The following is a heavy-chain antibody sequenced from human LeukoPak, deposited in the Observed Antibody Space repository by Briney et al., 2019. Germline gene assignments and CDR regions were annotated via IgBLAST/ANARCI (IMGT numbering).Heavy chain of an antibody. V-gene: IGHV4-39*02. CDR3: ARDSSGSSNWFDP. CDR2: IYYSGST. Sequence: PSETLSPTCTVSGGSISSSSYYWGWIRQPPGKGLEWIGSIYYSGSTYYNPSLKSRVTISVDTSKNQFSLKLSSVTAADTAVYYCARDSSGSSNWFDPWGQGTLVTVSS. J-gene: IGHJ5*02. CDR1: GGSISSSSYY. D-gene: IGHD3-22*01.